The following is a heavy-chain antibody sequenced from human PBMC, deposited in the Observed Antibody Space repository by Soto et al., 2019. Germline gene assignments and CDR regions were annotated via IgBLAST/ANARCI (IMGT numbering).Heavy chain of an antibody. CDR1: GFTFSSYA. V-gene: IGHV3-30*04. D-gene: IGHD4-17*01. Sequence: GGSLRLSCAASGFTFSSYAMHWVRQAPGKGLEWVAVISYDGSNKYYADSVKGRFTISRDNSKNTLYLQMNSLRAEDKAVYYCASPDYGDYYFDYWGQGTLVTVSS. CDR3: ASPDYGDYYFDY. CDR2: ISYDGSNK. J-gene: IGHJ4*02.